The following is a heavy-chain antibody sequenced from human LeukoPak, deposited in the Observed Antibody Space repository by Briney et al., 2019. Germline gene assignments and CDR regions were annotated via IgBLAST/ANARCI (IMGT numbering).Heavy chain of an antibody. CDR3: ARGRINSSGYMDYYYYMDV. J-gene: IGHJ6*03. V-gene: IGHV6-1*01. CDR1: GGSVSSNSAA. D-gene: IGHD3-22*01. Sequence: SQTLSLTCAISGGSVSSNSAAWNWIRQSPSRGLKWLGRTYYRSKWYNDYAVSVKSRITINPDTSKNQFSLQLNSVTPEDTAVYYCARGRINSSGYMDYYYYMDVWGKGTTVTVSS. CDR2: TYYRSKWYN.